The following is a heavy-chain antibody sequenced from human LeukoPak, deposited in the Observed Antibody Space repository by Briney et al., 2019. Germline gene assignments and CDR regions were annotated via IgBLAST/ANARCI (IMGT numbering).Heavy chain of an antibody. CDR1: GFTFSSYS. J-gene: IGHJ5*02. Sequence: GGSLRLSCAASGFTFSSYSMNWVRQAPGKGLEWVSSITSSSSNIYYADSVQGRFTLSRDNAKNSLYLQMNSLRAEDTAVYYCARHGSKLNRGYNWFDPWGQGTLVTVSS. CDR3: ARHGSKLNRGYNWFDP. V-gene: IGHV3-21*01. D-gene: IGHD1-14*01. CDR2: ITSSSSNI.